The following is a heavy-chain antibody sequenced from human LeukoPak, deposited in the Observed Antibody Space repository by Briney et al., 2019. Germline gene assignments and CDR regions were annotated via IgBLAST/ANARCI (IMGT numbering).Heavy chain of an antibody. D-gene: IGHD2-2*01. CDR2: ISAYNGNT. Sequence: ASVKVSCKASGYTFTSYGISWVRQAPGQGLEWMGWISAYNGNTNYAQKLQGRVTMTTDTSTSTAYMELRSLRSDDTAVCYCARCADTVVVPADHFDYWGRGTLVTVSS. J-gene: IGHJ4*02. CDR1: GYTFTSYG. V-gene: IGHV1-18*01. CDR3: ARCADTVVVPADHFDY.